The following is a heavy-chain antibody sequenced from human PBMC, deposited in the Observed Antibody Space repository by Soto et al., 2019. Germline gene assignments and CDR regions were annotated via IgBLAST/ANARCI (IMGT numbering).Heavy chain of an antibody. J-gene: IGHJ6*03. Sequence: SQTLSLTCAISGDDLARNSVAWDWIRISPSRGLEWLARTYYRSGWYNDYAVSVRSRITVNPDTSKNQFSLQLTSVTPEDTAVYYCAGTTSHQWYYMDVWGKGTTVTVSS. V-gene: IGHV6-1*01. D-gene: IGHD1-7*01. CDR2: TYYRSGWYN. CDR1: GDDLARNSVA. CDR3: AGTTSHQWYYMDV.